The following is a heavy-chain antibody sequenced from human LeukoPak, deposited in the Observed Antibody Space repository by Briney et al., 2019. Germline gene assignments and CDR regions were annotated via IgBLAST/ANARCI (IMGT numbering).Heavy chain of an antibody. J-gene: IGHJ4*02. CDR1: GFTFDNYA. CDR3: ATYSSAWRSFDY. D-gene: IGHD6-19*01. V-gene: IGHV3-43*02. Sequence: GGSLRLSCAASGFTFDNYAMLWVRQAPGKGLEWLSLISGDGGGTYYADSVKGRFTVSRDNSKNSLYLQMNSLTTEDTALYYCATYSSAWRSFDYWGQGTLVTVSS. CDR2: ISGDGGGT.